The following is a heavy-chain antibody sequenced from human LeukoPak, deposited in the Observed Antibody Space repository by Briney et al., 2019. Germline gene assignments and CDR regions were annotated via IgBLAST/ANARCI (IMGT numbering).Heavy chain of an antibody. Sequence: SETLSLTCNVSGASVSSGSYYWCWIRQPPGKGLEWIVYIYYSGSTNYNPSLKSRVTISVDTSKNQFSLKLSSVTAADTAVYYCARAVFSWNDVPELFDYWGQGTLVTVSS. D-gene: IGHD1-1*01. J-gene: IGHJ4*02. CDR3: ARAVFSWNDVPELFDY. CDR1: GASVSSGSYY. V-gene: IGHV4-61*01. CDR2: IYYSGST.